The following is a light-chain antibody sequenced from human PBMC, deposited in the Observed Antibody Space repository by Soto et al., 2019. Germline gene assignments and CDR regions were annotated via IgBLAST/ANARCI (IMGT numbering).Light chain of an antibody. CDR1: HDIDNF. CDR2: AAS. V-gene: IGKV1-27*01. J-gene: IGKJ1*01. Sequence: DIRMTQSPPSLSAFVGDKVTIPCRASHDIDNFLAWYHQKPGEVPKLLIYAASTLESGASARFSGSGAGTVFTLTISSLQPEDVGSYYCQRYVSVPRTFVQGTKVEVK. CDR3: QRYVSVPRT.